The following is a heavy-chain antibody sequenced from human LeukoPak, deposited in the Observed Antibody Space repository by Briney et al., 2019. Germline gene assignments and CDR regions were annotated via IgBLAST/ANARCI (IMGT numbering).Heavy chain of an antibody. CDR1: GGSISSSSYY. CDR3: VGRPPSYDFWSGYYLGCWDY. Sequence: SETLSLTCVVSGGSISSSSYYWGWIRQPPGKGLEWIGSIYYSGSTYYNPSLKSRVTISVDTSKNQFSLKLTSVTAADTAVYYCVGRPPSYDFWSGYYLGCWDYWGQGTLVTVSS. CDR2: IYYSGST. V-gene: IGHV4-39*01. J-gene: IGHJ4*02. D-gene: IGHD3-3*01.